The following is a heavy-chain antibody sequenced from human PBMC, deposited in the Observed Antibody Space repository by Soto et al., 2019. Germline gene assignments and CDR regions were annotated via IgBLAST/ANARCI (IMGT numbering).Heavy chain of an antibody. CDR2: IHAGSGET. J-gene: IGHJ6*02. V-gene: IGHV1-3*01. D-gene: IGHD5-18*01. Sequence: ASVKVSCKASGYRFNAYAVHWVRQAPGQRLEWMGWIHAGSGETEYAQKFQGRVTITRDKSATTAYMELTTLTSEDTAVYYCAANQKAPYTGMDLWGQGTTVTVSS. CDR1: GYRFNAYA. CDR3: AANQKAPYTGMDL.